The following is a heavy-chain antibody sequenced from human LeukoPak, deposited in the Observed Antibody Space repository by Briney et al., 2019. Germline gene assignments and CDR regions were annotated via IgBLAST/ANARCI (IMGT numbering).Heavy chain of an antibody. V-gene: IGHV3-30*18. J-gene: IGHJ6*02. CDR2: ISYDGSNK. D-gene: IGHD2-2*01. CDR3: AKDIVVVPALMYGMDV. CDR1: GFTFSSYS. Sequence: GGSLRLSCAASGFTFSSYSMNWVRQAPGKGLEWVAVISYDGSNKYYADSVKGRFTVSRDNSKNTLYLQMNSLRAEDTAVYYCAKDIVVVPALMYGMDVWGQGTTVTVSS.